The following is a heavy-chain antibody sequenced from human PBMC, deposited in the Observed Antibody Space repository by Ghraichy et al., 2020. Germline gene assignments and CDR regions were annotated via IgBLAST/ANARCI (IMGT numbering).Heavy chain of an antibody. V-gene: IGHV3-23*01. CDR1: GFTFSNYA. J-gene: IGHJ4*02. CDR3: AKGMVGDIMETVDH. Sequence: GGSLRLSCAASGFTFSNYALTWVRQAPGKGLEWVSGISRSGSAAYYAGSVMGRFTISRDTSKNTLYLQMNTLRAEDTAIYYCAKGMVGDIMETVDHWGQGTLVTVSS. D-gene: IGHD1-26*01. CDR2: ISRSGSAA.